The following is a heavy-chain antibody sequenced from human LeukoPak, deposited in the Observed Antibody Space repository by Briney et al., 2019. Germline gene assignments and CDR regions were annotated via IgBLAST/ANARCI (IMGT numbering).Heavy chain of an antibody. D-gene: IGHD6-19*01. CDR3: ARFGLGKHIEVAGIPFDI. J-gene: IGHJ3*02. Sequence: ASVQVSCKASGYTFTSYGISWVRQAPGQGLEWMGWISAYNGNTNYAQKLQGRVTMTTDTSTSTAYMELRSLRSDDTALYYCARFGLGKHIEVAGIPFDIWGQGTMVTVSS. V-gene: IGHV1-18*01. CDR2: ISAYNGNT. CDR1: GYTFTSYG.